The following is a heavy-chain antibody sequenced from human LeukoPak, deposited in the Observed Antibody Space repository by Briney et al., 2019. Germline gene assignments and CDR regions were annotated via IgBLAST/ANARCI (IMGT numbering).Heavy chain of an antibody. D-gene: IGHD5-24*01. CDR2: INSDGSA. J-gene: IGHJ4*02. Sequence: PSETLSLTRTVSGGSIGSFYWSWIRQSPGKGLEWLGYINSDGSANNNPSLESRVTISVDTSKNQFSLRLTSVTAADTAVYYCARHLRKDGYNYYFDYWGQGTLVTVSS. CDR1: GGSIGSFY. CDR3: ARHLRKDGYNYYFDY. V-gene: IGHV4-59*08.